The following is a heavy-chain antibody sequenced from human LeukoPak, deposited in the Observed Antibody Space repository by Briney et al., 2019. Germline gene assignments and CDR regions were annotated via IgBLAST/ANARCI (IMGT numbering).Heavy chain of an antibody. Sequence: GGSLRLSCAAAGFTFSNYAMTWVRQAPGRVLEWVSSISGSGGSTYYADSVKGRFTISRDNSKNTLYLQMYSLRAEDTAVYYCAKVEGASKASVYWGQGALVTVSS. CDR3: AKVEGASKASVY. J-gene: IGHJ4*02. V-gene: IGHV3-23*01. D-gene: IGHD1-1*01. CDR2: ISGSGGST. CDR1: GFTFSNYA.